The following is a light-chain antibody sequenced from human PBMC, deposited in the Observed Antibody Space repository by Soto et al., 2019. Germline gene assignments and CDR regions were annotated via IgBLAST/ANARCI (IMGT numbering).Light chain of an antibody. V-gene: IGKV3-20*01. CDR3: HQYVSPGT. CDR1: QSVSSN. CDR2: GAS. J-gene: IGKJ1*01. Sequence: EVVVRQAPATLSVSPGERATLSCRASQSVSSNLAWYQQKPGQAPRLLIYGASNRAAGIPDRFLGSGSGTDFTLRFSRMDPEDFAVDDCHQYVSPGTFGQGTKVDIK.